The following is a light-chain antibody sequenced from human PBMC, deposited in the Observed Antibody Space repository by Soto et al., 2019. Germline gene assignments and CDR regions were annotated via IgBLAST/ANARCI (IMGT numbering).Light chain of an antibody. J-gene: IGKJ1*01. CDR1: QVIGND. CDR2: SAS. V-gene: IGKV1-17*01. Sequence: DIQMTQSPSSLSASVGDRVTITCRASQVIGNDLGWFQQKPGQAPKRLIYSASFLQTGVPSRFIGSGSGTEFTLTISSLQRDDFATYYCLQPKTYPWTFGQGTKVEIK. CDR3: LQPKTYPWT.